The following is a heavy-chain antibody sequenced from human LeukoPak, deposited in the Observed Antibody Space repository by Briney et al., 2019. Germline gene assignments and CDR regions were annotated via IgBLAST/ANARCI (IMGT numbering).Heavy chain of an antibody. V-gene: IGHV1-2*02. Sequence: GASVKVSCKASGYTFTGYYMHLVRQAPGQGLEWMGWINPNSGDTNYAQKFQDRVTMTWDTSVSTAYMELSSLTSDDTAVYYCASKGDGSCDSSLCQGAFDFWGQGSVVTVSS. CDR1: GYTFTGYY. J-gene: IGHJ3*01. CDR2: INPNSGDT. D-gene: IGHD2-21*01. CDR3: ASKGDGSCDSSLCQGAFDF.